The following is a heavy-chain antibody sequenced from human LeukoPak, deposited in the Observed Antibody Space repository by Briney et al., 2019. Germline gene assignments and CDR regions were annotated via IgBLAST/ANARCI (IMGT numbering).Heavy chain of an antibody. CDR1: GGSISSSSYY. V-gene: IGHV4-39*01. D-gene: IGHD6-6*01. CDR3: ARRRIGSSSVWFDP. Sequence: SETLSLTCTVSGGSISSSSYYWGWIRQPPGKGLEWIGSIYYSGSTYYNPSLKSRVTISVDTSKNQFSLKLSSVTAADTAVYYCARRRIGSSSVWFDPWGQGTLVTVSS. J-gene: IGHJ5*02. CDR2: IYYSGST.